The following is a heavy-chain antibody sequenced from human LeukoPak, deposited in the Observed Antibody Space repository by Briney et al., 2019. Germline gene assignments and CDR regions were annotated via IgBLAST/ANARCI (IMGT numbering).Heavy chain of an antibody. CDR1: GGSFSGYY. Sequence: SGTLSLTCAVYGGSFSGYYWSWIRQPPGKGLEWIGEINHSGSTNYNPSLKSRVTISVDTSKNQFSLKLSSVTAADTAVYYCASPLQDYWGQGTLVTVSS. D-gene: IGHD5-24*01. J-gene: IGHJ4*02. CDR2: INHSGST. CDR3: ASPLQDY. V-gene: IGHV4-34*01.